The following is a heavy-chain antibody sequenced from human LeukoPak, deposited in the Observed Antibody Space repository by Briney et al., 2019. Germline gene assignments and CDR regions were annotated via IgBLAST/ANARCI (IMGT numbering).Heavy chain of an antibody. CDR3: ARDYCSSTSCYWQ. Sequence: TGGSLRLSCAASGFTFSSYSMNWVRQAPGKGLEWVSSISSSSSYIYYADSVKGRFTISRDNAKNSLYLQMNSLRAEDTAVYYCARDYCSSTSCYWQWGQGTLVTVSS. CDR2: ISSSSSYI. J-gene: IGHJ4*02. CDR1: GFTFSSYS. D-gene: IGHD2-2*01. V-gene: IGHV3-21*01.